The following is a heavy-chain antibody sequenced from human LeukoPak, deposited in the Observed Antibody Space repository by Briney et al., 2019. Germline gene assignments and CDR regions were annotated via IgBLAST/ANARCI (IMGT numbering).Heavy chain of an antibody. CDR2: IYYSGSA. J-gene: IGHJ3*02. Sequence: PSETLSLTCTVSGGSISSGGYYWSWIRQHPGMGLEWIAYIYYSGSAYYSPSLKSRVTISVDTSKNQLSPKLSSVTAADTAVYYCARGDLEAFDIWGQGTMVTVSS. V-gene: IGHV4-31*03. CDR1: GGSISSGGYY. CDR3: ARGDLEAFDI.